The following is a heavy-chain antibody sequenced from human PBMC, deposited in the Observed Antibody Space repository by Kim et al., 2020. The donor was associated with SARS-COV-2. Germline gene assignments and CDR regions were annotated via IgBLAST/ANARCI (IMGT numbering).Heavy chain of an antibody. D-gene: IGHD6-13*01. Sequence: ASVKVSCKASGYTFTSYGISWVRQAPGQGLEWMGWISAYNGNTNYAQKLQGRVTMTTDTSTSTAYMELRSLRSDDTAVYYCARVPSSSWYLYYFDYWGQGTLVTVSS. CDR1: GYTFTSYG. CDR3: ARVPSSSWYLYYFDY. CDR2: ISAYNGNT. V-gene: IGHV1-18*04. J-gene: IGHJ4*02.